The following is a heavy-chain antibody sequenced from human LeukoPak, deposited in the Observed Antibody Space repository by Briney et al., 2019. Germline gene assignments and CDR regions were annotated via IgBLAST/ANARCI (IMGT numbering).Heavy chain of an antibody. V-gene: IGHV3-30*03. Sequence: PGRSLRLSCAASGFTFSSYGMHWVRQAPGKGLEWVAVISYDGSNKYYADSVKGRFTISRDNSKNTLYLQMNSLRAEDTAVYYCAALAGIQLWLAPLDYWGQGTLVTVSS. J-gene: IGHJ4*02. D-gene: IGHD5-18*01. CDR1: GFTFSSYG. CDR2: ISYDGSNK. CDR3: AALAGIQLWLAPLDY.